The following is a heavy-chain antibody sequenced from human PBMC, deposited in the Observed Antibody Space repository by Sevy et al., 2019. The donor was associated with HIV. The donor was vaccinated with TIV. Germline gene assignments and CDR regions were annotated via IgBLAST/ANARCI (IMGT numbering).Heavy chain of an antibody. Sequence: GGSLRLSCTASGFTFGDYCMSWVRQAPGKGLEWVAFLKSDVYGGTVDHVGSVRGRFVISRDDSKTIAYLQMNDLKTEDTGVYYCTRWKAAQSIFDYWGQGALVTVSS. CDR3: TRWKAAQSIFDY. CDR2: LKSDVYGGTV. CDR1: GFTFGDYC. V-gene: IGHV3-49*04. J-gene: IGHJ4*02. D-gene: IGHD6-13*01.